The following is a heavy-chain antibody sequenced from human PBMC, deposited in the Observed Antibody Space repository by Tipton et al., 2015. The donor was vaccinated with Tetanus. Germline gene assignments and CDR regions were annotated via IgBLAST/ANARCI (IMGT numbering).Heavy chain of an antibody. CDR1: GGLLSTGGYS. Sequence: TLSLTCAVSGGLLSTGGYSWGWIRQPPGQGLEWIGYIYHPGSTYYNPSLRGRVTISTVGSKNQFSLRLTSVTAADTGVYFCVRGRGSGAQSFGFEHWGRGAQVIVSS. CDR3: VRGRGSGAQSFGFEH. V-gene: IGHV4-30-2*01. J-gene: IGHJ4*02. CDR2: IYHPGST. D-gene: IGHD1-26*01.